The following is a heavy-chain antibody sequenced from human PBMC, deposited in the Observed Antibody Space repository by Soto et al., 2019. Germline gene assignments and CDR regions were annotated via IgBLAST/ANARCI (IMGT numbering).Heavy chain of an antibody. CDR3: AMGDNYVTPTPQDV. Sequence: QVQLVQSGDEVRKPGSSVKVSCKASGYIFVNYGIAWVRQAPGQGREWMGWTSPYSGDTHDAGKVQGRLTMTTDTSTSTPYMDLGSLTSDDTAVYYCAMGDNYVTPTPQDVWGQGTTVTVSS. CDR2: TSPYSGDT. D-gene: IGHD3-16*01. J-gene: IGHJ6*02. V-gene: IGHV1-18*01. CDR1: GYIFVNYG.